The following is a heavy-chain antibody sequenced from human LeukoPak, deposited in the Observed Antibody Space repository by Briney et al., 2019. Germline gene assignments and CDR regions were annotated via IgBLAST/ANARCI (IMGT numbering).Heavy chain of an antibody. D-gene: IGHD3-3*01. V-gene: IGHV1-8*03. CDR2: MNPNSGNT. J-gene: IGHJ4*02. CDR3: ARGQLSDFWSGYYTVEAVSFDY. Sequence: ASVEVSCKASGYTFTSYDINWVRQATGQGLEWMGWMNPNSGNTGYAQKFQGRVTITRNTSISTAYMELSSLRSEDTAVYYCARGQLSDFWSGYYTVEAVSFDYWGQGTLVTVSS. CDR1: GYTFTSYD.